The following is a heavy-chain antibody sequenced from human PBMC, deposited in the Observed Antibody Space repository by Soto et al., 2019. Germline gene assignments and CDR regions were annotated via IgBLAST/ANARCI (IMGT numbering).Heavy chain of an antibody. CDR3: ATSYGSGSTHFDS. J-gene: IGHJ4*02. D-gene: IGHD3-10*01. V-gene: IGHV1-69*02. CDR1: GGTFNSYT. CDR2: VNPIVGMS. Sequence: QVQLVQSGAEVKKPGSSVEVSCTASGGTFNSYTLNWVRQAPGQRLEWVGRVNPIVGMSTSASKFQGRVTMTADKPTSIAYMALTGLKSEDTAVYYCATSYGSGSTHFDSWGQGTLVTVSS.